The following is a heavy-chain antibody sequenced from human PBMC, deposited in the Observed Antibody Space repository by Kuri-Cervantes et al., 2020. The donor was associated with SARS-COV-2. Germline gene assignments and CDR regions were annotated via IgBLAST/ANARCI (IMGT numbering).Heavy chain of an antibody. CDR1: GFTFSSYW. V-gene: IGHV3-7*01. J-gene: IGHJ6*03. CDR3: ARDRYYYMDV. CDR2: IKQDGSEK. Sequence: GESLKISCAASGFTFSSYWMSWVRQAPGKGLEWVANIKQDGSEKYYVDSVKGRFTISRDNSKNTLYLQMGSLRAGDMAVYYCARDRYYYMDVWGKGTTVTVSS.